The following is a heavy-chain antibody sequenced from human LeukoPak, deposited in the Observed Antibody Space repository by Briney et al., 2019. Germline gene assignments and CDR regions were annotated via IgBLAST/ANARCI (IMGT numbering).Heavy chain of an antibody. CDR1: GYTFTGYY. J-gene: IGHJ4*02. CDR3: ARDYIAVVRRYYFDY. D-gene: IGHD2-21*01. Sequence: ASVKVSCKASGYTFTGYYMHWVRPAPGQGLEWMGWINPNSGGTNYAQKFQGRVTMTRDTSISTAYMELSRLRSDDTAVYYCARDYIAVVRRYYFDYWGQGTLVTVSS. CDR2: INPNSGGT. V-gene: IGHV1-2*02.